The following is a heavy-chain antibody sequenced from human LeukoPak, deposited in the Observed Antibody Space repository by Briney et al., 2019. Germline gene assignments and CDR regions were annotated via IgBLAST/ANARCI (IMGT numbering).Heavy chain of an antibody. CDR2: IYTSGST. Sequence: PSETLSLTCAVYGGSFSGYYWSWIRQPSGKGLEWIGRIYTSGSTNYNPSLKSRVTMSVDTSKNQFSLKVSSVTAADTAVYYCARGTEYSSYWFDPWGQGTLVTVSS. CDR3: ARGTEYSSYWFDP. CDR1: GGSFSGYY. V-gene: IGHV4-59*10. D-gene: IGHD6-6*01. J-gene: IGHJ5*02.